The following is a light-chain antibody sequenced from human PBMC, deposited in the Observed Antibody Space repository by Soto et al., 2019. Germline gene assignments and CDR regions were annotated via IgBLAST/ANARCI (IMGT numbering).Light chain of an antibody. V-gene: IGLV2-14*03. CDR1: SSDLGAYKY. Sequence: QSALTQPASVSGSPGQSITISCAGTSSDLGAYKYVSWYQQHPDEAPKLILYEVSRRPSGVSNRFSGSKSGNTASLTISGLLAEDEADYSCSSYTNTSTLVFGTGTKVTVL. J-gene: IGLJ1*01. CDR3: SSYTNTSTLV. CDR2: EVS.